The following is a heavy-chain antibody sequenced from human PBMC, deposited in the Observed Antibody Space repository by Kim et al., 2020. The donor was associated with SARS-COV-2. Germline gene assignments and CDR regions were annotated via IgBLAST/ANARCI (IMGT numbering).Heavy chain of an antibody. CDR2: ISYDGSNK. CDR1: GFTFSSYA. D-gene: IGHD2-2*01. CDR3: AREGGEYQLLSNYYYYYYMDV. Sequence: GGSLRLSCAASGFTFSSYAMHWVRQAPGKGLEWVAVISYDGSNKYYADSVKGRFTISRDNSKNTLYLQMNSLRAEDTAVHYCAREGGEYQLLSNYYYYYYMDVWGKGTTVTVSS. V-gene: IGHV3-30-3*01. J-gene: IGHJ6*03.